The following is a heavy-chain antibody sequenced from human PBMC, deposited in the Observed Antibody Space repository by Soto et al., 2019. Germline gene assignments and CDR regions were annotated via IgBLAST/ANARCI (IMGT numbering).Heavy chain of an antibody. CDR2: ISSGSKTI. V-gene: IGHV3-48*02. J-gene: IGHJ4*02. Sequence: LRLSCAASGFTFSGYSMNWVRQAPGKGLEWISYISSGSKTIFYADSVKGRFSVSRDNAKNSQYLQMNSLRDEDTAVYFCAREDILGARSFDYWGQGTMVTVSS. CDR1: GFTFSGYS. CDR3: AREDILGARSFDY. D-gene: IGHD1-26*01.